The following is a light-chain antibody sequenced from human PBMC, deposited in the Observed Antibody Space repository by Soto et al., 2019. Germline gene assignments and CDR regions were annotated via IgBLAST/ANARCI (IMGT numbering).Light chain of an antibody. V-gene: IGKV3-20*01. CDR3: QEYGRSLA. CDR1: QSVSSSY. J-gene: IGKJ3*01. CDR2: GAS. Sequence: EIVLTQSPGTLSLSPGERATLSCRASQSVSSSYLAWYQQKPGQAPRLLIYGASSRATGIPDRFSGSGSGTDFTLTISRLEPEVFAMYYCQEYGRSLAFGPATKVDIK.